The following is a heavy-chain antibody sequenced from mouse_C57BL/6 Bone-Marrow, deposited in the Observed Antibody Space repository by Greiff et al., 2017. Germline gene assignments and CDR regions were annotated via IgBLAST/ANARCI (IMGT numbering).Heavy chain of an antibody. CDR2: INPSTGGT. CDR1: GYSFTGYY. J-gene: IGHJ1*03. V-gene: IGHV1-42*01. CDR3: AITGWYFDV. Sequence: EVKLVESGPELVKPGASVKISCKASGYSFTGYYMNWVKQSPEKSLEWIGEINPSTGGTTYNQKFKAKATLTVDKSSSTAYMQLKSLTSEDSAVYYCAITGWYFDVWGTGTTVTVSS.